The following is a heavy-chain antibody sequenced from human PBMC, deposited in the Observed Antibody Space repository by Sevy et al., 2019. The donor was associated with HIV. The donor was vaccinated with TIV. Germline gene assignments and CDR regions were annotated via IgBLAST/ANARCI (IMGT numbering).Heavy chain of an antibody. J-gene: IGHJ5*02. Sequence: SETLSLTCTVSGGSISAYYWSWIRQPPGKGLEYIGYIYYTGSTYYNPSPKSRVTISVDTSKNQFSLKLRSVTAVDTAVYYCARAPPVRSGDDSLNWLDPWGQGTLVTVSS. V-gene: IGHV4-59*01. CDR2: IYYTGST. D-gene: IGHD5-12*01. CDR1: GGSISAYY. CDR3: ARAPPVRSGDDSLNWLDP.